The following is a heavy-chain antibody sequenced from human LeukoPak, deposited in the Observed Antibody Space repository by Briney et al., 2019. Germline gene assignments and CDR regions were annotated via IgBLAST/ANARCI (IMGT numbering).Heavy chain of an antibody. CDR3: ARGDHYCDSTDDAFDI. J-gene: IGHJ3*02. CDR2: INSDESST. CDR1: GFTFSSYW. V-gene: IGHV3-74*01. Sequence: GGSLRLSCAASGFTFSSYWMHWVRQAPGKGLVWVSRINSDESSTSYADSVKGRFTISRDNAKNTLYLQMNSLRAEDTAVYYCARGDHYCDSTDDAFDIWGQGTMVTVSS. D-gene: IGHD3-22*01.